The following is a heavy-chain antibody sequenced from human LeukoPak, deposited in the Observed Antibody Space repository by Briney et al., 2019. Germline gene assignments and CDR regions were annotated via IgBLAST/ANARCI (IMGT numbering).Heavy chain of an antibody. J-gene: IGHJ4*02. Sequence: GGSLRLSCAASGFAFDEYSMQWVRQAPGKGLEWVSVIYTDGSTYYTDSVKGRFTISRDNSKNTLYLQMNSLRPEDTAVYYCARLPSYWGQGTLVTVSS. CDR3: ARLPSY. CDR2: IYTDGST. CDR1: GFAFDEYS. V-gene: IGHV3-66*02.